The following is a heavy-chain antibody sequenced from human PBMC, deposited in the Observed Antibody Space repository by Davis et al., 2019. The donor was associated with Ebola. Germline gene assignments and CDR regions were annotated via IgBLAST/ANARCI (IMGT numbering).Heavy chain of an antibody. CDR1: GFTFSSYE. CDR3: ARVGSSTSLDY. D-gene: IGHD2-2*01. J-gene: IGHJ4*02. CDR2: ISSSGSTI. Sequence: GGSLRLSCAASGFTFSSYEMNWVRQAPGKGLEWVSYISSSGSTIYYADSVKGRFTISRDNAKNSLSLQMNSLRAEDTAVYYCARVGSSTSLDYWGQGTLVTVSS. V-gene: IGHV3-48*03.